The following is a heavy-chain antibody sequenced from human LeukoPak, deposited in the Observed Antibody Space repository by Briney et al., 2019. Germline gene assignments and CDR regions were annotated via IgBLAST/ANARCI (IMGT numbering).Heavy chain of an antibody. V-gene: IGHV4-34*01. CDR1: GGSFSGYY. CDR3: ARTGYSSLGYYYYYYMDV. J-gene: IGHJ6*03. CDR2: ISHSGST. D-gene: IGHD6-13*01. Sequence: PSETLSLTCAVYGGSFSGYYWSWIRQHPGKWLEWIGEISHSGSTNYNPSLKSRVTISVDTSKNQFSLKLSSVTAADTAVYYCARTGYSSLGYYYYYYMDVWGKGTTVTVSS.